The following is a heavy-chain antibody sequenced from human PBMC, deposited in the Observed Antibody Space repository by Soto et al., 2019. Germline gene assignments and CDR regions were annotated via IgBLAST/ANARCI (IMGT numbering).Heavy chain of an antibody. D-gene: IGHD3-10*01. CDR3: GRYGGP. CDR1: GYSISSGYY. J-gene: IGHJ5*02. CDR2: IYHSGST. V-gene: IGHV4-38-2*01. Sequence: KPSETRSLTCAVSGYSISSGYYWGWIRQPPGKGLEWIGSIYHSGSTYYNPSLKSRVTISXXXSXXXISPXXSSVTASDTAVYYCGRYGGPWGRGPMLTVP.